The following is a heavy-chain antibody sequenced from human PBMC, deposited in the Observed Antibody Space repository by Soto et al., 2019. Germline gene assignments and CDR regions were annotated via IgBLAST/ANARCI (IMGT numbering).Heavy chain of an antibody. V-gene: IGHV3-21*01. CDR1: GFTFSSYS. CDR2: ISSSSSYI. CDR3: ARDLDGYCSGGSCSWRYYYGMDV. D-gene: IGHD2-15*01. J-gene: IGHJ6*02. Sequence: VGSLRLSCAASGFTFSSYSMNWVRQAPGKGLEWVSSISSSSSYIYYADSVKGRFTISRDNAKNSLYLQMNSLRAEDTAVYYCARDLDGYCSGGSCSWRYYYGMDVWGQGTTVTVSS.